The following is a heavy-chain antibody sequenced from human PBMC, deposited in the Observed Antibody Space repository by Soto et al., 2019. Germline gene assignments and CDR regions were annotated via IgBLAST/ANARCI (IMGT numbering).Heavy chain of an antibody. Sequence: QVQLVESGGGVVQPGRSLRLSCAASGFTFSSYGMHWVRQAPGKGLEWVAVISYDGSNKYYADSVKGRFTISRDNSKNKLYLQMNSLRAEDTAVYYCAKDLGTAMVSYYYYYGMDVWGQGTTVTVSS. CDR2: ISYDGSNK. CDR1: GFTFSSYG. CDR3: AKDLGTAMVSYYYYYGMDV. J-gene: IGHJ6*02. D-gene: IGHD5-18*01. V-gene: IGHV3-30*18.